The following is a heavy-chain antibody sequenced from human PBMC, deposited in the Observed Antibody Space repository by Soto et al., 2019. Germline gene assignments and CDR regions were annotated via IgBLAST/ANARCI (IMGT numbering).Heavy chain of an antibody. CDR2: INHSGST. V-gene: IGHV4-34*01. D-gene: IGHD6-6*01. CDR3: ATLNNSRPTLEHKSSSSLDYYYYRDV. CDR1: GGSFSGYY. Sequence: QVQLQQWGAGLLKPSETLSLTCAVYGGSFSGYYWSWIRQPPGKGLEWVGEINHSGSTNYNPSLKSRANISLTPATNQFTLKLSTLTAPDTAVYYCATLNNSRPTLEHKSSSSLDYYYYRDVWGKGTTVTVSS. J-gene: IGHJ6*03.